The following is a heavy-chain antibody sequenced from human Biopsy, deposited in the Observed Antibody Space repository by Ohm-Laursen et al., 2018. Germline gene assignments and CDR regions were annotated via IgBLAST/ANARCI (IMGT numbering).Heavy chain of an antibody. CDR3: VRVRGITPPGAFDF. CDR1: GASINIAYY. CDR2: IYQTGNT. V-gene: IGHV4-38-2*02. Sequence: PSDTLSLTCSVSGASINIAYYWGWIRQPPGKGLEWIGIIYQTGNTYYNPSLKSRLTISGDASKNEFFLNLTSVTAADTAIYYCVRVRGITPPGAFDFWGQGTKVAVSS. D-gene: IGHD6-13*01. J-gene: IGHJ3*01.